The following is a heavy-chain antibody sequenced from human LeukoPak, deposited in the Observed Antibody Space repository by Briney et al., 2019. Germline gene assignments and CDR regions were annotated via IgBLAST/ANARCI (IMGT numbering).Heavy chain of an antibody. Sequence: GGSLRLSCAASGFTFSSCAMSWGRQAPGKGLEWVSGISNTGGSTYYADSVKGRFTISRDNSKNTLYLQMNSLRAEDTAVYYCAKANSYYGSGSYYDLNWFDPWGQGTLVTVSS. J-gene: IGHJ5*02. CDR1: GFTFSSCA. D-gene: IGHD3-10*01. CDR3: AKANSYYGSGSYYDLNWFDP. CDR2: ISNTGGST. V-gene: IGHV3-23*01.